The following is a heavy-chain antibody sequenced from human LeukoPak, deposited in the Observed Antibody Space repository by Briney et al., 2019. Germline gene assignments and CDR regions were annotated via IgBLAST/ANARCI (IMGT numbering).Heavy chain of an antibody. CDR2: IYHSGST. CDR1: GGSISSSNW. V-gene: IGHV4-4*02. J-gene: IGHJ3*02. D-gene: IGHD2-15*01. CDR3: ARDCSGGRCYSFDI. Sequence: PSETLSLTCAVSGGSISSSNWWSWVRQPPGKGLEWIGEIYHSGSTNYNPPLKSRVTISVDKSKNQFSLKLSSVSAADTAVYYCARDCSGGRCYSFDIWGQGTMVTVSS.